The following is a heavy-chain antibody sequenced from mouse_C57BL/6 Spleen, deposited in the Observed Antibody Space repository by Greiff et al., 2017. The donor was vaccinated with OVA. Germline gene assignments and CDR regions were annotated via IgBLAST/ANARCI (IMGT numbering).Heavy chain of an antibody. CDR2: INPNNGGT. D-gene: IGHD1-1*01. CDR3: ARAITTEYYYAMDY. CDR1: GYTFTDYN. Sequence: VHMKQSGPELVKPGASVKIPCKASGYTFTDYNMDWVKQSHGKSLEWIGDINPNNGGTIYNQKFKGKATLTVDKSSSTAYMELRSLTSEDTAVYYCARAITTEYYYAMDYWGQGTSVTVSS. V-gene: IGHV1-18*01. J-gene: IGHJ4*01.